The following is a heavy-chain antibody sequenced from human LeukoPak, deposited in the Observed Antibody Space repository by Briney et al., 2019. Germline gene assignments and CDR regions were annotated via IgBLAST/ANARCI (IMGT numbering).Heavy chain of an antibody. CDR3: ARGPLIVVVPAAIPRKGMDV. CDR2: INHSGST. D-gene: IGHD2-2*02. J-gene: IGHJ6*02. Sequence: SETLSHTCAVYGGSFSGYYWSWIRQPPGKGLEWIGEINHSGSTNYNPSLKSRVTISVDTSKNQFSLRLSSVTAADTAVYYCARGPLIVVVPAAIPRKGMDVWGQGTTVTVSS. V-gene: IGHV4-34*01. CDR1: GGSFSGYY.